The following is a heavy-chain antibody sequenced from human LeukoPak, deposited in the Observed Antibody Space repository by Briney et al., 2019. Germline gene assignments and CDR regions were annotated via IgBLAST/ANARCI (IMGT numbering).Heavy chain of an antibody. CDR1: GYTFTSYG. V-gene: IGHV1-18*01. CDR2: ISAYNGNT. D-gene: IGHD6-13*01. Sequence: ASVKVSCKASGYTFTSYGISWVRQAPGQGLEWMGWISAYNGNTNYAQKLQGRVTMTTDTSTRTAYMELRSLRSDDTAVYYCAREWAAAGTCDYWGQGTLVTVSS. J-gene: IGHJ4*02. CDR3: AREWAAAGTCDY.